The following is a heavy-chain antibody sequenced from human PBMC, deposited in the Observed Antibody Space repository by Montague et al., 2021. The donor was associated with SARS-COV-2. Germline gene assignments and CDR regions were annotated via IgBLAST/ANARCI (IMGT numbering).Heavy chain of an antibody. CDR3: ARVEFDGGYDSVPLDV. J-gene: IGHJ6*02. V-gene: IGHV4-31*03. CDR1: GGAVIRRGSY. CDR2: IYYSGST. Sequence: TLSLTCTVSGGAVIRRGSYWRRIGHQPQKDLEWRGYIYYSGSTYYNPSLKSRVTISVDTSKNQFSLELSSVTAADTAVYYCARVEFDGGYDSVPLDVWGQGTTVTVSS. D-gene: IGHD5-12*01.